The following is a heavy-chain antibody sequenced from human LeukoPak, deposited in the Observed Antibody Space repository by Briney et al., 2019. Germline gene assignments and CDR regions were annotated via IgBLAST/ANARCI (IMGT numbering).Heavy chain of an antibody. CDR2: MFYNGDT. CDR1: GGSINGYY. Sequence: SETLSLTCNVSGGSINGYYWTWIRQPPGKGLEWIGYMFYNGDTNYSPSLKSRVTISLDTSKSQISMRLTSVTAADTGVYHCARLTREDGVDVWGQGTTVTVSS. V-gene: IGHV4-59*01. CDR3: ARLTREDGVDV. J-gene: IGHJ6*02.